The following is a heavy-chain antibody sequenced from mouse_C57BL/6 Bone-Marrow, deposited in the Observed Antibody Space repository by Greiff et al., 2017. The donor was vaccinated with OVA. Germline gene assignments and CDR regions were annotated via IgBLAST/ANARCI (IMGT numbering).Heavy chain of an antibody. D-gene: IGHD1-1*01. V-gene: IGHV1-81*01. CDR1: GYTFTSYG. J-gene: IGHJ4*01. CDR3: ARSGYYGHYYAMDY. CDR2: IYPRSGNT. Sequence: QVQLQQSGAELAGPGASVKLSCKASGYTFTSYGISWVKQRTGQGLEWIGEIYPRSGNTYYNEKFKGKATLTADKSSSTAYMELRSLTSEDSAVYFCARSGYYGHYYAMDYWGQGTSVTVSS.